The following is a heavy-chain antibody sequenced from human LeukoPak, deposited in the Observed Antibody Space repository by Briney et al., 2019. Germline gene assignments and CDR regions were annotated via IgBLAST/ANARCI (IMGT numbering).Heavy chain of an antibody. Sequence: QPGGSLRLSCAASGFTFTTYWMSWVRQAPGKGLEWVANINQDGIEKYYVDSVKGRFTISRDNAKNSLYLRMNSLRAEDTAVYYCAKDFRSSSGDVWGKGTTVTVSS. CDR1: GFTFTTYW. D-gene: IGHD6-6*01. CDR2: INQDGIEK. CDR3: AKDFRSSSGDV. V-gene: IGHV3-7*01. J-gene: IGHJ6*04.